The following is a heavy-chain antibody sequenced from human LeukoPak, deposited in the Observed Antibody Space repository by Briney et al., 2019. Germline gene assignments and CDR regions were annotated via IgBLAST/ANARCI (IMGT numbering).Heavy chain of an antibody. Sequence: PGRSLRLSCAASGFTFSSYGMHWVRQAPGKGLEWVAVIWYDGSNKYYADSVKGRFTISRDNSKNTLYLQVNSLRAEDTAVYYCAKDYYDISGLKGAFDIWGQGTMVTVSS. CDR1: GFTFSSYG. D-gene: IGHD3-22*01. V-gene: IGHV3-33*06. CDR2: IWYDGSNK. CDR3: AKDYYDISGLKGAFDI. J-gene: IGHJ3*02.